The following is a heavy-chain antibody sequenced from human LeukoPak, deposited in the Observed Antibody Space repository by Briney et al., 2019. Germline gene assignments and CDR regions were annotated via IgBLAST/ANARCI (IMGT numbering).Heavy chain of an antibody. CDR2: FDPEDGET. Sequence: ASVKVSCKVSGYTLTELSMHWVRQAPGKGLEWMGGFDPEDGETIYAQKFQGRVTMTEDTSTDTAYMELSSLRSEDTAVYYCATSKGYYYDSSGYYYASPFDYWGQGTLVTVSS. V-gene: IGHV1-24*01. CDR1: GYTLTELS. J-gene: IGHJ4*02. D-gene: IGHD3-22*01. CDR3: ATSKGYYYDSSGYYYASPFDY.